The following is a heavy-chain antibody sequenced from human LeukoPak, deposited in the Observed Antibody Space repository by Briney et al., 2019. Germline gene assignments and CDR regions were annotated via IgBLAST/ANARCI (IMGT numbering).Heavy chain of an antibody. CDR1: GYTFTSNY. CDR3: TKASLAFGTKYFDP. V-gene: IGHV1-8*02. CDR2: MNPKSGNT. Sequence: ASVKVSCKAFGYTFTSNYMHWVRQAPGQGLEWMGWMNPKSGNTGYGQKFQGRVTMTRVTSITTAYMELRSLRSDDTAVYYCTKASLAFGTKYFDPWGQGTLVTVSS. D-gene: IGHD3-10*01. J-gene: IGHJ5*02.